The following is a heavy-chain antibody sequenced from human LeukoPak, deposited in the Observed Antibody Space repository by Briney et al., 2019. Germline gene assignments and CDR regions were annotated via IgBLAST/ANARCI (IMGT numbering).Heavy chain of an antibody. Sequence: GGSLRLSCAASGFTFSSYAMSWVRQAPGKGLEWVSGISWNSGSIGYADSVKGRFTISRDNAKNSLYLQMNSLRAEDTALYYCAKDKNDFWSGYSDRYFDLWGRGTLVTVSS. CDR2: ISWNSGSI. J-gene: IGHJ2*01. CDR1: GFTFSSYA. D-gene: IGHD3-3*01. CDR3: AKDKNDFWSGYSDRYFDL. V-gene: IGHV3-9*01.